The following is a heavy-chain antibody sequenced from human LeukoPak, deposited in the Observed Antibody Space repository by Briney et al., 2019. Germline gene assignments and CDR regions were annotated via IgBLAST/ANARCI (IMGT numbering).Heavy chain of an antibody. D-gene: IGHD2-21*01. J-gene: IGHJ4*02. Sequence: PGGSLRLSCAASGFTFSGHWMSWVRQAPGKGLEWVANIKQDGSEKYYVDSVKGRFIISRDNAKNSLYPQMNSLRAEDTAVYYCARDDWGPGDYWGQGTLVTVSS. V-gene: IGHV3-7*01. CDR3: ARDDWGPGDY. CDR2: IKQDGSEK. CDR1: GFTFSGHW.